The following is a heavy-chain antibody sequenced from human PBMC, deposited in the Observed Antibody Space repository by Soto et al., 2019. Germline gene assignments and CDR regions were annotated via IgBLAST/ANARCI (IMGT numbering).Heavy chain of an antibody. J-gene: IGHJ6*02. Sequence: GGSLRLSCAASGFTFSNAWMSWVRQAPGKGLEWVGRIKSKTDGGTTDYAAPVKGRFTISRDDSKNTLYLQMNSLKTEDTAVYYCTTGLSRVKDIVVVPAAYYYYGMDVWGQGTTVTVSS. CDR3: TTGLSRVKDIVVVPAAYYYYGMDV. V-gene: IGHV3-15*01. CDR2: IKSKTDGGTT. CDR1: GFTFSNAW. D-gene: IGHD2-2*01.